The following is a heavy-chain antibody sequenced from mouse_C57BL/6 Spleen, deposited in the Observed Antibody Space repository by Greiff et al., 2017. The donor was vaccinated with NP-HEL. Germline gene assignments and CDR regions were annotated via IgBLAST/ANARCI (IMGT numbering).Heavy chain of an antibody. Sequence: QVQLQQPGAELVMPGASVKLSCKASGYTFTSYWMHWVKQRPGQGLEWIGEIDPSDSYTNYNQKFKGKSTLTVDKSSSTAYMQLSSLTSEDSAVYYCAREGYDRYAMDYWGQGTSVTVSS. CDR3: AREGYDRYAMDY. V-gene: IGHV1-69*01. CDR1: GYTFTSYW. J-gene: IGHJ4*01. CDR2: IDPSDSYT. D-gene: IGHD2-3*01.